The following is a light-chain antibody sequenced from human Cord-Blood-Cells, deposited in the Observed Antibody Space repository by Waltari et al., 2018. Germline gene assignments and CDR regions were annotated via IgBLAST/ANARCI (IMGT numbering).Light chain of an antibody. CDR1: QGISSA. Sequence: AIQLTQSPSSLSASVGDRVTITCRASQGISSALAWYQQKPGKAPKLLIYDASSLESGVPSRFSGSGSGTDFTLTISSLQPEDFATYYCQQFNSYPPVTFGGGTKVE. CDR2: DAS. V-gene: IGKV1-13*02. J-gene: IGKJ4*01. CDR3: QQFNSYPPVT.